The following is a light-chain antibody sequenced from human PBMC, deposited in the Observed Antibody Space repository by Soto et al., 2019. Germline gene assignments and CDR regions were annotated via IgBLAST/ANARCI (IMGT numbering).Light chain of an antibody. V-gene: IGKV1-39*01. CDR1: QSISIY. CDR3: QQSYNIPRAT. Sequence: DIQMTQSPSSLSASVGDRVTITCRASQSISIYLNWYQQKPGKAPKVLIYAASSLQSGVPPRFSGSGSGTDFTLTIRSLQPEDFASYFCQQSYNIPRATFGQGTKVEIK. J-gene: IGKJ1*01. CDR2: AAS.